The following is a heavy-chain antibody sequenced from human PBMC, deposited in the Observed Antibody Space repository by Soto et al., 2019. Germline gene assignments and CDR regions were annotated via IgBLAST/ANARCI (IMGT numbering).Heavy chain of an antibody. Sequence: QVQLVESGGGVVQPGRSLRLSCAASGFTFSSYAMHWVRQAPGKGLEWVAVISYDGSNKYYADSVKGRFTISRDNSKNTLYLQMNSLRAEVTAVYYCARALGAYGGWCDPWGQGTLVTVSS. CDR3: ARALGAYGGWCDP. V-gene: IGHV3-30-3*01. D-gene: IGHD5-12*01. J-gene: IGHJ5*02. CDR1: GFTFSSYA. CDR2: ISYDGSNK.